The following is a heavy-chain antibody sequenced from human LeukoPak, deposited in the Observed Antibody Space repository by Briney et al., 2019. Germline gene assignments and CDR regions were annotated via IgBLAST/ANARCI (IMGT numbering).Heavy chain of an antibody. J-gene: IGHJ4*02. CDR2: ISSSSSYI. V-gene: IGHV3-21*01. CDR1: GFTFSSYT. D-gene: IGHD3-10*01. CDR3: ASLFRDYFGSGSYYNVDY. Sequence: GGSLRLSCAASGFTFSSYTMNLVRQAPGKGLEWVSSISSSSSYIYYADSVKGRFTISRDNAKNSLYLQMNSLRAEDTAVFYCASLFRDYFGSGSYYNVDYWGQGTLVTVSS.